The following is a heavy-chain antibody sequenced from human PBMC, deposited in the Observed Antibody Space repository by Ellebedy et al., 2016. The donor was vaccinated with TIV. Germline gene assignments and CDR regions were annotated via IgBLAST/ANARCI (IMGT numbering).Heavy chain of an antibody. CDR1: GFTFSSYA. J-gene: IGHJ4*02. V-gene: IGHV3-7*01. CDR3: ARETYKAYCGGDCYPFDY. CDR2: IKQDGSEK. D-gene: IGHD2-21*01. Sequence: GGSLRLSXAASGFTFSSYAMSWVRQAPGKGLEWVANIKQDGSEKYYVDSVKGRFTISRDNAKNSLYLQMNSLRAEDTAVYYCARETYKAYCGGDCYPFDYWGQGTLVTVSS.